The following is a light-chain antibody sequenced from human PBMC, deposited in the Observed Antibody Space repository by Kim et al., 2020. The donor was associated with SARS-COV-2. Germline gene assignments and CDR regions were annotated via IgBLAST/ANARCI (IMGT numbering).Light chain of an antibody. CDR3: QAWDSSTVV. Sequence: VSPGQTASITCSGDKLGSKYACWYQQKPGQSPVLVIYQDSKRPSGIPERFSGSNSGNTATLTISGTQAMDEADYYCQAWDSSTVVFGGGTQLTVL. CDR1: KLGSKY. J-gene: IGLJ2*01. CDR2: QDS. V-gene: IGLV3-1*01.